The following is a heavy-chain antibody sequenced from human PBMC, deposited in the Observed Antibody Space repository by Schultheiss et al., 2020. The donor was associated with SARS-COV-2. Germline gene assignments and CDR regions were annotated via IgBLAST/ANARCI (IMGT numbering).Heavy chain of an antibody. J-gene: IGHJ6*02. D-gene: IGHD1-1*01. CDR3: ARATGTKQTIYYYYGMDV. CDR1: GYTFTSYG. V-gene: IGHV1-18*01. Sequence: ASVKVSCKASGYTFTSYGISWVRQAPGQGLEWMGWISAYNGNTNYAQKLQGRVTMTTDTSTSTAYMELRSLRSDDTAVYYCARATGTKQTIYYYYGMDVWGQGTTVTVSS. CDR2: ISAYNGNT.